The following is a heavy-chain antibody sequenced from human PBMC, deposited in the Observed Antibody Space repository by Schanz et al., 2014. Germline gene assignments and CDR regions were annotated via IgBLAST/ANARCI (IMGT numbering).Heavy chain of an antibody. CDR2: IYTSGST. CDR1: GGSISSGTYY. D-gene: IGHD4-17*01. J-gene: IGHJ3*02. CDR3: ARDRGHGDLPGDI. V-gene: IGHV4-61*02. Sequence: QVQLQESGPGLVKPSQTLSLTCIASGGSISSGTYYWSWLRQPAGKGLEWIGRIYTSGSTNYNPPLRSRHARQQATTKNRCPMKQTSATAADTAVYYCARDRGHGDLPGDIWGQGTMVTVSS.